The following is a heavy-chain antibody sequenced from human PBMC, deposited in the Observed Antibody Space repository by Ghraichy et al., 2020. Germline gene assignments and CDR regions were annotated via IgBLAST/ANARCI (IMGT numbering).Heavy chain of an antibody. J-gene: IGHJ5*02. CDR3: ARDWGMGFNWFDP. CDR1: GYTFTGHY. CDR2: INPNSGGT. V-gene: IGHV1-2*02. Sequence: ASVKVSCKASGYTFTGHYMHWVRQAPGQGLEWMGWINPNSGGTNYAQKFQGRVTMTRDTSISTAYMELSRLRSDDTAVYYCARDWGMGFNWFDPWGQGTLVTVSS. D-gene: IGHD2-8*01.